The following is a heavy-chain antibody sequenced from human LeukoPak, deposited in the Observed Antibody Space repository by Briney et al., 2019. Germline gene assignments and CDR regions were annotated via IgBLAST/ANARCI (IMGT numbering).Heavy chain of an antibody. Sequence: GASVKVSCTSSGYTFTAYYMHWVRQAPGQGLEWMGWFTTNSGGTNYAQKFQGRVTMTRDTSISTAYMELSSLRSDDTAVYYCARDLTYYDFWSGSVDGMDVWGQGTTVTVSS. CDR3: ARDLTYYDFWSGSVDGMDV. V-gene: IGHV1-2*02. CDR2: FTTNSGGT. D-gene: IGHD3-3*01. J-gene: IGHJ6*02. CDR1: GYTFTAYY.